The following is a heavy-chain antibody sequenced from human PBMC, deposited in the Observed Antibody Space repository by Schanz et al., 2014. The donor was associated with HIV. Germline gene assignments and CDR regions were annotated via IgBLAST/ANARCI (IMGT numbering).Heavy chain of an antibody. CDR3: AKDPELTAITGYFDY. CDR2: ISGNGGST. D-gene: IGHD4-4*01. J-gene: IGHJ4*02. Sequence: EVQLVESGGGLVKPGGSLRLSCAASGFTFSSYSMNWVRQAPGKGLEWVSGISGNGGSTYHADSVKGRFTISRDNSKNTLFLQMDSLRAEDTAVYYCAKDPELTAITGYFDYWGQGTLVTVSP. CDR1: GFTFSSYS. V-gene: IGHV3-23*04.